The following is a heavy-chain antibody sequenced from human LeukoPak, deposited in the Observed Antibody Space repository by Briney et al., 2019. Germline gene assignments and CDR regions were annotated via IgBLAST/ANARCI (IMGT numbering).Heavy chain of an antibody. CDR3: ARRRIVATIDH. CDR1: GGSISSSTYY. D-gene: IGHD5-12*01. Sequence: PSETLSLTCTVSGGSISSSTYYWAWIRQPPGKGLEWIGSIYFSGSTYYNPSLKSRVPISVDTSKNQFSLKLSSMTAADTAVYYCARRRIVATIDHWGQGTLVTVSS. J-gene: IGHJ4*02. CDR2: IYFSGST. V-gene: IGHV4-39*01.